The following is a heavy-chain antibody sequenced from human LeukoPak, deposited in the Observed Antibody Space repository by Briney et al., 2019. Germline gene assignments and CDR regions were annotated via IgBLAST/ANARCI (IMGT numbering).Heavy chain of an antibody. CDR2: ISSSGSTI. D-gene: IGHD3-10*02. CDR3: AELGITMIGGV. J-gene: IGHJ6*04. V-gene: IGHV3-48*04. Sequence: GGSLRLSCTASGFTFSSYGMDWVRQAPGKGLEWVSYISSSGSTIYYADSVKGRFTISRDNAKNSLYLQMNSLKAEDTAVYYCAELGITMIGGVWGKGTTVTVSS. CDR1: GFTFSSYG.